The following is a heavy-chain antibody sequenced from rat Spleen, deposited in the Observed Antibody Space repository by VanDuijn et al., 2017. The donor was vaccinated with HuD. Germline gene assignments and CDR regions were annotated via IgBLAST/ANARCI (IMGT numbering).Heavy chain of an antibody. V-gene: IGHV5-7*01. J-gene: IGHJ1*01. Sequence: EVQLVESGGGLVQPGRSLKLSCAASGFTFSDYNMAWVRQAPKKGLEWVATISYDGGSTYYRYPVKGRFTISRDNAKSTLYLQIDSLRSEETATYYCTTAVRDWYFDFWGPGTMVTVSS. CDR1: GFTFSDYN. CDR3: TTAVRDWYFDF. D-gene: IGHD1-1*01. CDR2: ISYDGGST.